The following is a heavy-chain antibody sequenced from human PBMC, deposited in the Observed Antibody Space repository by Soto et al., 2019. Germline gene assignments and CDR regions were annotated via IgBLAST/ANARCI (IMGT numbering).Heavy chain of an antibody. Sequence: EVQLVESGGGLVQPGGSLRLSCAASGFTFSSYSMNWVRQAPGKGLEWVSYISSSSSTIYYADSVKGRFTISRDNAKNSLYLQMNSLRDEDTAVYYCARGGLEVRPTRLAYWGQGTLVTVSS. J-gene: IGHJ4*02. CDR2: ISSSSSTI. CDR3: ARGGLEVRPTRLAY. D-gene: IGHD2-2*01. CDR1: GFTFSSYS. V-gene: IGHV3-48*02.